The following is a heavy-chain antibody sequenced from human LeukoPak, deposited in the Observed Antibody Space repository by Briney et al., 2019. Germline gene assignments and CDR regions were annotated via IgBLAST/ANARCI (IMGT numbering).Heavy chain of an antibody. D-gene: IGHD4-11*01. CDR2: IYYSGNT. Sequence: SETLSLTCTVSGDSISSSNSYWGWMRQPPGKGLEWIGSIYYSGNTYYNASLKSRVTISVDTSKNQFSLKLTSVTAADTAVYYCARGHSIEPYYYYYYMDVWGKGTTVTVSS. CDR3: ARGHSIEPYYYYYYMDV. CDR1: GDSISSSNSY. J-gene: IGHJ6*03. V-gene: IGHV4-39*01.